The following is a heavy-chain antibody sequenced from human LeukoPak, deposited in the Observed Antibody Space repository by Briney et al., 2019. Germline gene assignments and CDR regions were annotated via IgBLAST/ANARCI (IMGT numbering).Heavy chain of an antibody. Sequence: GGSLRLSCAAPGFTFSSYWMSWVRQAPGKGLEWVANIKQDGSEMYYVDSVKGRFTISRDNAKNPLYLQMNSLRAEDTAVYYCARDRYCSSTSCYGNYYYGMDVWGQGTTVTVSS. CDR3: ARDRYCSSTSCYGNYYYGMDV. V-gene: IGHV3-7*01. J-gene: IGHJ6*02. CDR1: GFTFSSYW. D-gene: IGHD2-2*01. CDR2: IKQDGSEM.